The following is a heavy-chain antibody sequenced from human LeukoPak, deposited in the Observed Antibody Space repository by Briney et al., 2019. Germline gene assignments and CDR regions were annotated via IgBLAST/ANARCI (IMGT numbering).Heavy chain of an antibody. J-gene: IGHJ4*02. CDR2: IYYSGST. D-gene: IGHD3-16*02. V-gene: IGHV4-59*01. CDR1: GGSISSYY. CDR3: RGSYLHPWDFDY. Sequence: SETLSLTCTVSGGSISSYYWSWIRQPPGKGLEWIGYIYYSGSTNYNPSLKSRVTISVDTSKNQFSLKLSSVTAADPAVYYCRGSYLHPWDFDYWGQGTLVTVSS.